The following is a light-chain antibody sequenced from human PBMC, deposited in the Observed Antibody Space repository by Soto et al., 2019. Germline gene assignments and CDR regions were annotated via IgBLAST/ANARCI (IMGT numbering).Light chain of an antibody. CDR2: AAS. V-gene: IGKV1-8*01. CDR3: QQYYSYPWT. CDR1: QGISSY. Sequence: AIRMTQSPSSFSASTGDRVTITCRASQGISSYLAWYQQKPGKAPKLLIYAASTLQSGVPSRFSGSGSGTDFTLTISCLQSEDFATYYCQQYYSYPWTFGQATKVSIK. J-gene: IGKJ1*01.